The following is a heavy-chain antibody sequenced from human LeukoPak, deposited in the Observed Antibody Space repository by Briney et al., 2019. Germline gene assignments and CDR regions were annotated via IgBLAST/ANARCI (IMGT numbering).Heavy chain of an antibody. Sequence: TSQTLSLTCTVSGGSISSGGYYWSWIRQHPGKGLEWIGYIYYSGSTYYNPFLKSRVTISVDTSKNQFSLKLSSVTAADTAVYYCASENYDILTGYEFWGQGTTVTVSS. V-gene: IGHV4-31*03. CDR2: IYYSGST. D-gene: IGHD3-9*01. CDR3: ASENYDILTGYEF. CDR1: GGSISSGGYY. J-gene: IGHJ6*02.